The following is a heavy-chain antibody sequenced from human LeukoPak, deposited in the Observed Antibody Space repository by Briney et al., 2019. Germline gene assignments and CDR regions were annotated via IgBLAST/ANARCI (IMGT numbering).Heavy chain of an antibody. CDR1: GFTFSNYW. CDR2: IKEDGSEK. J-gene: IGHJ4*02. D-gene: IGHD5-18*01. Sequence: GGSLRLSCAASGFTFSNYWMSWVRQAPGKGLEWVANIKEDGSEKYYVDSVKGRFTISRDNAKNSLYLQMNSLRAEDTAVYYCARDLGMSAYTHGDYWGQGTLVTVSS. CDR3: ARDLGMSAYTHGDY. V-gene: IGHV3-7*01.